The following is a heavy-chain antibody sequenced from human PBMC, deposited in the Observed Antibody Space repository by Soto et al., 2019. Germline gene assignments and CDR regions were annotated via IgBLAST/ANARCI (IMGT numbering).Heavy chain of an antibody. CDR3: AKTLGYYGSSSL. D-gene: IGHD3-10*01. Sequence: GGSLRLSCAASGFTFSSYAMNWVRQAPGKGLEWVSAISGSGGSTYYADSVKGRFTISRDNSKNTLYLQMNSLRAEDTAVYYCAKTLGYYGSSSLWGQGTTVTVSS. V-gene: IGHV3-23*01. CDR1: GFTFSSYA. CDR2: ISGSGGST. J-gene: IGHJ6*02.